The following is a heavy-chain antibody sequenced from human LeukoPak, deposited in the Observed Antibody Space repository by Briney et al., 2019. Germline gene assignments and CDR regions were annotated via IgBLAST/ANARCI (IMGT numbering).Heavy chain of an antibody. CDR3: ARQGLQGIAVLEY. CDR2: IYYSGST. Sequence: SETLSLTCTVSGGSISSYYWSWIRHPPGKGLEWIGYIYYSGSTNYNPSLKSRVTISVDTSKNQFSLKLSSVTAADTAVYYCARQGLQGIAVLEYWGQGTLVTVSS. V-gene: IGHV4-59*08. CDR1: GGSISSYY. D-gene: IGHD6-19*01. J-gene: IGHJ4*02.